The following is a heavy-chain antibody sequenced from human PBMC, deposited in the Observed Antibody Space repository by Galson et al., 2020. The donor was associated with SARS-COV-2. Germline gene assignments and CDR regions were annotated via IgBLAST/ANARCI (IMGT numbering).Heavy chain of an antibody. D-gene: IGHD3-22*01. CDR3: AHRRGGWDNNSGHDAFEI. CDR2: ISWAASK. J-gene: IGHJ3*02. Sequence: KMSGPTLAKRKQTLTLNCNFSGIPPTVRGVHVDRFRQPTGNALEWLAPISWAASKSQSPSLQSRLTITKDTSKNQVVLTMTNVDPADTATYYCAHRRGGWDNNSGHDAFEIWGQGTMVTVSS. CDR1: GIPPTVRGVH. V-gene: IGHV2-5*02.